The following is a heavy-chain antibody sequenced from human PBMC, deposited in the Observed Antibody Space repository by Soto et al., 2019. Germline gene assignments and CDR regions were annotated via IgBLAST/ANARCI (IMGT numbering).Heavy chain of an antibody. J-gene: IGHJ6*02. CDR1: GGSFSGYY. D-gene: IGHD2-2*01. Sequence: PSETLSLTCAVYGGSFSGYYWSWIRQPPGKGLEWIGEINHSGSTNYNPSLKSRVTISVDTSKNQFSLKLSSVTAADTAVYYCARVGPDSSTSCLRFYYYYGMDVWGQGTTFTVSS. CDR2: INHSGST. CDR3: ARVGPDSSTSCLRFYYYYGMDV. V-gene: IGHV4-34*01.